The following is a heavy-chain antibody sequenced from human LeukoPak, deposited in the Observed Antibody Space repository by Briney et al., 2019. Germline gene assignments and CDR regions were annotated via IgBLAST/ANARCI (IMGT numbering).Heavy chain of an antibody. CDR1: GFPFRDHA. Sequence: GSLRLSCTASGFPFRDHAMSWVRQAPGKGLEWVSYISSSGSTIYYADSVKGRFTISRDNAKNSLYLQMNSLRAEDTAVYYCARDDIVVGRRQYYYYGMDVWGQGTTVTVSS. J-gene: IGHJ6*02. CDR2: ISSSGSTI. CDR3: ARDDIVVGRRQYYYYGMDV. D-gene: IGHD2-21*01. V-gene: IGHV3-48*03.